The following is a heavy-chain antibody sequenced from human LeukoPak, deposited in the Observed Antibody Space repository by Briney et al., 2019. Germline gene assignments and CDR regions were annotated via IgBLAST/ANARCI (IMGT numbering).Heavy chain of an antibody. J-gene: IGHJ4*02. D-gene: IGHD6-6*01. CDR2: ITSNAADT. V-gene: IGHV3-23*01. CDR1: GFSFSTYP. CDR3: ARDRLVLRPRSSSDY. Sequence: GGSLRLSCAASGFSFSTYPMSWVRQAPGKGLEWVSAITSNAADTYYADSVKGRFTISRDNSKNTLYLQMNSLRAEDTAIYYCARDRLVLRPRSSSDYWGQGTLVTVSS.